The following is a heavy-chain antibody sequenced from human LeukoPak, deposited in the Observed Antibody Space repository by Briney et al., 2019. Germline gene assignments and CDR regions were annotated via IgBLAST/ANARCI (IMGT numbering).Heavy chain of an antibody. CDR3: ATDHGFHYGAYFDY. Sequence: PGGSLRLSCAASGFTFSDYYMSWIRQAPGQGLEWLSYISSSSTYTNYADSVKGRFSISRDNSKNTLYLQMNSLRAEDTAVYYCATDHGFHYGAYFDYWGQGTLVTVSS. CDR2: ISSSSTYT. V-gene: IGHV3-11*06. D-gene: IGHD4-17*01. CDR1: GFTFSDYY. J-gene: IGHJ4*02.